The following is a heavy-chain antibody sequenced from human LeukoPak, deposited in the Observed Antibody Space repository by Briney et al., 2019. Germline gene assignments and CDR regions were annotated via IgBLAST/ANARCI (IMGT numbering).Heavy chain of an antibody. Sequence: ASVKVSCKASGGTFSSYAISWVRQAPGQGLEWMGGIIPIFGTASYAQKFQGRVTITADESTSTAYMELSSLRSEDTAVYYCAREGSSSSSYYYYGMDVWGQGTTVTVSS. CDR3: AREGSSSSSYYYYGMDV. CDR1: GGTFSSYA. J-gene: IGHJ6*02. D-gene: IGHD6-6*01. V-gene: IGHV1-69*13. CDR2: IIPIFGTA.